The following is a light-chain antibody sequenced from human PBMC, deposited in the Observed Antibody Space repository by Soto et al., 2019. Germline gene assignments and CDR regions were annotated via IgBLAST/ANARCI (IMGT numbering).Light chain of an antibody. CDR3: AAWDDSLSVLV. Sequence: QSVLTQPPSASGTPGQRVTISCSGSSSNIGSNYVYWYQQLPGTAPKLLIYSNNQQPSGVPDRFSGSKSGTSASLAISGLRSEDEADYYCAAWDDSLSVLVFGGGTKVTFL. CDR1: SSNIGSNY. V-gene: IGLV1-47*02. J-gene: IGLJ3*02. CDR2: SNN.